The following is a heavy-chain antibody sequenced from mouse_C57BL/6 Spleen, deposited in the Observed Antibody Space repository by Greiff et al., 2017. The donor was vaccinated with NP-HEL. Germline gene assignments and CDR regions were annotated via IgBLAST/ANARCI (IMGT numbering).Heavy chain of an antibody. Sequence: VHVKQSGPELVKPGASVKISCKASGYSFTGYYMNWVKQSPEKSLEWIGEINPSTGGTTYNQKFKAKATLTVDKSSSTAYMQLKSLTSEDSAVYYCARQGSSGYEGFAYWGQGTLVTVSA. CDR2: INPSTGGT. V-gene: IGHV1-42*01. CDR3: ARQGSSGYEGFAY. J-gene: IGHJ3*01. CDR1: GYSFTGYY. D-gene: IGHD3-2*02.